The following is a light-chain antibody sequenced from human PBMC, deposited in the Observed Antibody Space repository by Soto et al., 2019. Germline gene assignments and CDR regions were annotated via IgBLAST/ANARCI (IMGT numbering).Light chain of an antibody. V-gene: IGKV1-39*01. CDR2: AAS. CDR3: RQSYSS. J-gene: IGKJ3*01. Sequence: DIQMTQSPSSLSASIGDRVIIPCRASQSSSSYLNWYQQKPGKAPKRLIYAASNLQSGGTSRFSGSGSGTDCTLTSSSLRGEDVPIYYCRQSYSSFGPGTKVDIK. CDR1: QSSSSY.